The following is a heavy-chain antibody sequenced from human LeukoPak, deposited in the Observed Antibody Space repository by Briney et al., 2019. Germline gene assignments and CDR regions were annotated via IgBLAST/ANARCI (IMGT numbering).Heavy chain of an antibody. D-gene: IGHD3-10*01. CDR2: TIPILGIA. CDR3: ASSRLLWFGEPYSPLIYGMDV. V-gene: IGHV1-69*04. CDR1: GGTFSSYA. J-gene: IGHJ6*02. Sequence: ASVKVSCKASGGTFSSYAISWVRQAPGQGLEWMGRTIPILGIANYAQKFQGRVTITADKSTSTAYMELSSLRSEDTAVYYCASSRLLWFGEPYSPLIYGMDVWGQGTTVTVSS.